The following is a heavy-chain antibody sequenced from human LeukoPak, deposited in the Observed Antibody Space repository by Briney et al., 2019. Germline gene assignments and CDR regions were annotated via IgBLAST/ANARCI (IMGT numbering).Heavy chain of an antibody. CDR3: ARGRGSLRRAAFDI. V-gene: IGHV4-34*01. J-gene: IGHJ3*02. D-gene: IGHD5-12*01. CDR1: GGSFSGYY. CDR2: INHIGST. Sequence: PSETLSLTCAVYGGSFSGYYWSWIRQPPGKGLEWIGEINHIGSTNYNPSLKSRVTISVDTSKNQFSLKLSSVTAADTAVYYCARGRGSLRRAAFDIWGQGTMVTVSS.